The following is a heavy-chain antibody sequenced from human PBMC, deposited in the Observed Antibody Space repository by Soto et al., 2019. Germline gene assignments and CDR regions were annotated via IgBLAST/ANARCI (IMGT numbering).Heavy chain of an antibody. Sequence: SETLSLTCRVSGGSINSYWWSWIRQPAGKGLEWIGRVYSSGTTDYNPSLNSRATMSVETSKNQFSLKLSSVTAADTAVYYCARDIGSFAYGEGYWGQGIQVTVSS. CDR3: ARDIGSFAYGEGY. D-gene: IGHD3-10*01. V-gene: IGHV4-4*07. CDR2: VYSSGTT. CDR1: GGSINSYW. J-gene: IGHJ4*02.